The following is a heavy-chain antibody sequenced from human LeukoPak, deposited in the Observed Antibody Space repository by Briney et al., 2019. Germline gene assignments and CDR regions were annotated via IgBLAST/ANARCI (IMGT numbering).Heavy chain of an antibody. CDR1: GFTFSTYA. Sequence: GRSLRLSCAASGFTFSTYAMHWVRQAPGKGLEWVASIPYDGSNEYYGESAKGRFTISRDNSKNTLFLQMTSLRPEDTAVYYCAKDLDDIGMSIDYYYGMDVWGQGTAVTVSS. CDR3: AKDLDDIGMSIDYYYGMDV. V-gene: IGHV3-30-3*01. J-gene: IGHJ6*02. D-gene: IGHD3-9*01. CDR2: IPYDGSNE.